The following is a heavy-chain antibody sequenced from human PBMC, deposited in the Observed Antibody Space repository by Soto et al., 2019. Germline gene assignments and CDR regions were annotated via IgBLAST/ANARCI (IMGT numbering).Heavy chain of an antibody. D-gene: IGHD3-22*01. V-gene: IGHV3-48*01. CDR3: ARAQLYYNDISGRPLNAFDV. CDR2: IGIGSSTT. J-gene: IGHJ3*01. Sequence: GGSLRLSCAASGFTFRNYGMNWVRQAPGKGLEWVSYIGIGSSTTYYADSVKGRFAISRDNAKNSLYLQMNSLRAEDTAVYYCARAQLYYNDISGRPLNAFDVWGQGTMVT. CDR1: GFTFRNYG.